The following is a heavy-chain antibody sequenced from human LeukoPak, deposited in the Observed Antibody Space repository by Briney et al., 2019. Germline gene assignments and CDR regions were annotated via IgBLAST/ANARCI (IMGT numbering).Heavy chain of an antibody. D-gene: IGHD5-24*01. CDR3: ARGRRDGYNYISYYYYYMDV. CDR2: INHSGST. V-gene: IGHV4-34*01. J-gene: IGHJ6*03. CDR1: GGSFSGYY. Sequence: PSETLSLTCAVYGGSFSGYYWSWIRQPPGKGLEWIGEINHSGSTNYNPSLKSRVTISVDTSKNQFSLKLSSVTAADTAVYYCARGRRDGYNYISYYYYYMDVWGKGTTVTVSS.